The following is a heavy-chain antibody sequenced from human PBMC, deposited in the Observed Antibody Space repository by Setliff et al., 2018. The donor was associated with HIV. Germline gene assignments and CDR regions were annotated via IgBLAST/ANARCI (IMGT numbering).Heavy chain of an antibody. CDR3: ARGPESVAPRMCAFDI. Sequence: SETLSLTCTVSGGSIRSSSYYWGWIRQPPGKGLEWIGSIYYSGSTYYNPSLRSRVTISGDTSKKQFSLKLSSVTAADTATYYCARGPESVAPRMCAFDIWGQGTMVTVSS. V-gene: IGHV4-39*07. D-gene: IGHD6-6*01. CDR1: GGSIRSSSYY. CDR2: IYYSGST. J-gene: IGHJ3*02.